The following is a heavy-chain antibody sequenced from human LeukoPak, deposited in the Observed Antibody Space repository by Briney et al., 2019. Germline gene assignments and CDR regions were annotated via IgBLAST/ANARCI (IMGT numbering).Heavy chain of an antibody. CDR3: ASVPHYEDIVVVPAAMYYYYGMDV. CDR2: IIPIFGTA. CDR1: GGTFSSYA. Sequence: SVKVSCKASGGTFSSYAISWVRQAPGQGLEWMGGIIPIFGTANYAQKFQGRVTITADESTSTAYMELSSLRSEDTAVYYCASVPHYEDIVVVPAAMYYYYGMDVWGQGTTVTVSS. J-gene: IGHJ6*02. V-gene: IGHV1-69*13. D-gene: IGHD2-2*01.